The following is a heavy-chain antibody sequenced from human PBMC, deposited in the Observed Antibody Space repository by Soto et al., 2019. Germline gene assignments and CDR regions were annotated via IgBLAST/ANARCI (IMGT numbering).Heavy chain of an antibody. D-gene: IGHD3-3*01. CDR2: IWYDGSKK. V-gene: IGHV3-33*01. Sequence: QVQVVESGGGVVQPGRSLRLSCAASGFTFSSFGMHWGRKAPGKGLEWVSLIWYDGSKKSYGDSVKGRFTIARDNSRNTVYLQMNSLRADDTAVYYCARDTSYYSLWSGYYPSRNGMDVWGQGTTVTVSS. CDR1: GFTFSSFG. CDR3: ARDTSYYSLWSGYYPSRNGMDV. J-gene: IGHJ6*02.